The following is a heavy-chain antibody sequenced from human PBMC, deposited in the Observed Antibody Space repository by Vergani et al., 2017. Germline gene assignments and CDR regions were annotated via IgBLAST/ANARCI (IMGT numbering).Heavy chain of an antibody. CDR1: GFTFTDAW. J-gene: IGHJ4*02. D-gene: IGHD2-21*01. V-gene: IGHV3-15*05. CDR3: TTDLAPPSPPDGRDYFDH. CDR2: IRNKANSYTT. Sequence: EVQLVESGGGLVKSGGSLRLSCVASGFTFTDAWMSWVRQAPGKGLEWNGHIRNKANSYTTEYAPSVKGRFIISRDDSRNTLYPDVISLETEDTAVYYCTTDLAPPSPPDGRDYFDHWGQGTLVTVSS.